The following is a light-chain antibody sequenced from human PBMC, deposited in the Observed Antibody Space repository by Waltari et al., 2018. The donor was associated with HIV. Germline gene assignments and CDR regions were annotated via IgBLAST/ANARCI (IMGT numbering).Light chain of an antibody. CDR2: DAS. Sequence: TQSPAILSLPAGTTATLSCRVSQNIGNRLGWYKFKPGQPPLLLIFDASRRANGGPDRFSGSGSGTNFTLTLSNLWPWDSARYYCQFRGPWSSFGGGTRVEI. J-gene: IGKJ4*01. V-gene: IGKV3D-20*02. CDR1: QNIGNR. CDR3: QFRGPWSS.